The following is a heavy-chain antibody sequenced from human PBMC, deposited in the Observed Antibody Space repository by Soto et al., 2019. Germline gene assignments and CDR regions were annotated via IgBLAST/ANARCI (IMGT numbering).Heavy chain of an antibody. D-gene: IGHD1-26*01. Sequence: GGSLRLSCAASGFTFSSYWMSWVRQAPGKGLEWVANIKQDKTEKYYVDSVKGRFTISRDNAKNSLYLQMNSLRAEDTAVYYCARLVSAAANDYWGQGTLVTVSS. J-gene: IGHJ4*02. CDR3: ARLVSAAANDY. CDR2: IKQDKTEK. V-gene: IGHV3-7*04. CDR1: GFTFSSYW.